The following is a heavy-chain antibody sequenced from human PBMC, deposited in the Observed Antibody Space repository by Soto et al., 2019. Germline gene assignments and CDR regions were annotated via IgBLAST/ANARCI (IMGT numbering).Heavy chain of an antibody. D-gene: IGHD3-22*01. Sequence: GGSLRLSCAASGFTFSSYGMHWVRQAPGKGLEWVAVILYDGSNKYYADSVKGRFTISRDNSKNTLYLQMNSLRAEDTAVYYCAKVPYYYDSSGYYYFDYWGQGTLVTVSS. CDR3: AKVPYYYDSSGYYYFDY. CDR2: ILYDGSNK. CDR1: GFTFSSYG. V-gene: IGHV3-30*18. J-gene: IGHJ4*02.